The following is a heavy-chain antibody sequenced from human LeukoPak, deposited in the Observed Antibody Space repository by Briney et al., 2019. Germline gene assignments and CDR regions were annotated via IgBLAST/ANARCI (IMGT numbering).Heavy chain of an antibody. Sequence: GGSLRLSCAASGFTFSSYAMSWVRQAPGKGLEWVSAISGSGGSTYYADSVKGRFTISRDNAKNSLYLQMNSLRAEDTAVYYCARDSVGSSNIKVGYWGQGTLVTVSS. CDR1: GFTFSSYA. V-gene: IGHV3-23*01. D-gene: IGHD2-2*01. CDR2: ISGSGGST. CDR3: ARDSVGSSNIKVGY. J-gene: IGHJ4*02.